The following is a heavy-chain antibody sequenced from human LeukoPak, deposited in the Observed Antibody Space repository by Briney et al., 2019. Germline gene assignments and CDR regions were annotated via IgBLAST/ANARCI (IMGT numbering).Heavy chain of an antibody. Sequence: PGGSLRLSCAASGFTFSSYGMHWVRQAPGKGLEWVAVIWYDGSNKYYADSVKGRFTISRDNSKNTLYLQMNSLRAEDTAVYYCALIAAAGTHLFDYWGQGTLVTVSS. D-gene: IGHD6-13*01. CDR1: GFTFSSYG. J-gene: IGHJ4*02. CDR3: ALIAAAGTHLFDY. V-gene: IGHV3-33*01. CDR2: IWYDGSNK.